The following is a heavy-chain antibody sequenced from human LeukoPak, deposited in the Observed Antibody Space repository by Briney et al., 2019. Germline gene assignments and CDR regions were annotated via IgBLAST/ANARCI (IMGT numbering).Heavy chain of an antibody. J-gene: IGHJ4*02. D-gene: IGHD3-10*01. V-gene: IGHV1-18*01. CDR1: GYTFTSYG. CDR3: ARESGDCYGSGRGLDY. Sequence: EASVKVSCKASGYTFTSYGISWVRQAPGQGLEWMGWISAYNGNTNYAQKLQGRVTMTTDTSTSTAHMELRSLRSDDTAVYYCARESGDCYGSGRGLDYWGQGTLVTVSS. CDR2: ISAYNGNT.